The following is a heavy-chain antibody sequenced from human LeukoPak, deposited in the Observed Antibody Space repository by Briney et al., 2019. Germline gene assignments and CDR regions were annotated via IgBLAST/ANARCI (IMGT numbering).Heavy chain of an antibody. Sequence: GGSLRLSCATSGFTFNTFGMHWVRQAPGKGLEWVSYITGSATTTYYADSVKGRFTISRDNGKNTLFLQMNSLRAEDAAVYYCVRGNDYGGPHYWGQGTLVTVSS. J-gene: IGHJ4*02. D-gene: IGHD4-23*01. CDR1: GFTFNTFG. V-gene: IGHV3-48*01. CDR2: ITGSATTT. CDR3: VRGNDYGGPHY.